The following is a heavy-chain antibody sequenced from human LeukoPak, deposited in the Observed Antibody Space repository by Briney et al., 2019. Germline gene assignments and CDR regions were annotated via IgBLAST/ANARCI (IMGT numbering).Heavy chain of an antibody. V-gene: IGHV3-7*01. CDR1: GFTFSTYA. J-gene: IGHJ6*03. D-gene: IGHD6-6*01. CDR3: AREWQGYSSSRRGDYYYMDV. CDR2: IKQDGSQK. Sequence: GGSPRLSCAASGFTFSTYAISWVRQAPGKGLEWVANIKQDGSQKYYVDSVKGRFTISRDNAKNSLSLQMNSLRAEDTAVYYCAREWQGYSSSRRGDYYYMDVWGKGTTVTVSS.